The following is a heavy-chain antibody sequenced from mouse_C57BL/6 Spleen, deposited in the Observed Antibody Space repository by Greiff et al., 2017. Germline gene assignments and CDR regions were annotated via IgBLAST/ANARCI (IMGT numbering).Heavy chain of an antibody. CDR2: IYPGDGDT. V-gene: IGHV1-82*01. J-gene: IGHJ4*01. CDR3: AGGGAVVDVCALDD. D-gene: IGHD1-1*01. CDR1: GYAFSSSW. Sequence: QVQLKQSGPELVKPGASVKISCKASGYAFSSSWMNWVKQRPGKGLEWIGRIYPGDGDTNYNGKFKGKATLTAEKSSSTAYMQLSSLTSEDSAVYCCAGGGAVVDVCALDDGGQGTTVTV.